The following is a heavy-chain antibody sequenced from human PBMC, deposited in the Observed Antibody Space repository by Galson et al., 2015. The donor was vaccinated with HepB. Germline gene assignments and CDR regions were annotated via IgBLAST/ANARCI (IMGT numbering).Heavy chain of an antibody. D-gene: IGHD3-10*01. J-gene: IGHJ4*02. CDR2: INGDGSSR. V-gene: IGHV3-74*01. CDR1: GFTFSSFW. Sequence: SLRLSCAASGFTFSSFWMHWVRQAPGKGLVWVPLINGDGSSRNYADFVKGRFTISRDNAKNTLYLQMNSLRAEDTAVYYCARGIWFGELSDCWGQGTLVTVSS. CDR3: ARGIWFGELSDC.